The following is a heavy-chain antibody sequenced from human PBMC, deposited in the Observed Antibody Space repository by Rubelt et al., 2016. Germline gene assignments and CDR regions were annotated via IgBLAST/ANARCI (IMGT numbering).Heavy chain of an antibody. D-gene: IGHD4-17*01. CDR2: INHSGST. CDR1: GGSFSGYY. J-gene: IGHJ4*02. V-gene: IGHV4-34*01. CDR3: ARGGGYGPFL. Sequence: QVQLQQWGAGLLKPSETLSLTCAVYGGSFSGYYWSWIRQSPGKGLEWIGEINHSGSTNYNPSLKSRVTISTDASKNQCSLKMTSVTAAETAVYYCARGGGYGPFLWGQGTLVTVSS.